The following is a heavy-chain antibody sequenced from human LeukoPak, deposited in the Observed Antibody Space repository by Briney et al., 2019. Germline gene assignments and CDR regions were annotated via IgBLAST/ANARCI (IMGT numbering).Heavy chain of an antibody. CDR1: GYTFTGYY. V-gene: IGHV1-2*04. Sequence: GASVKVSCKASGYTFTGYYMHWVRQAPGQGLEWMGWINPNSGGTNYAQKFQGWVTMTRDTSISTAYMELSRLRSDDTAVYYCASGAPVQLERGGFDPWGQGTLVTVSS. D-gene: IGHD1-1*01. CDR2: INPNSGGT. J-gene: IGHJ5*02. CDR3: ASGAPVQLERGGFDP.